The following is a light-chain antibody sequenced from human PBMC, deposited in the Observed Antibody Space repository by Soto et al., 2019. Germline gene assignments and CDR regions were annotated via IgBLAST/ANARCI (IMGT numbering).Light chain of an antibody. J-gene: IGKJ2*01. CDR2: DAS. V-gene: IGKV1-5*01. Sequence: DIQMTQSPSTLSASVGDRVTITCRASQSISSWLAWYQQKPGKAPKLLIYDASSLESGVPSRFSGSGSGTEFTLTISSLQPDDFATYYCQQYKTFGQGTKLVIK. CDR1: QSISSW. CDR3: QQYKT.